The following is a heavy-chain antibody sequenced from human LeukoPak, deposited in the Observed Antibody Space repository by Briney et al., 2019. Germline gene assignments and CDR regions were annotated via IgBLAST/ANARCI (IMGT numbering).Heavy chain of an antibody. D-gene: IGHD6-13*01. CDR3: ARQRIAATDPKLNWVDP. V-gene: IGHV4-39*01. Sequence: SETLSLTCTVSGDSISSSSYYWGWIRQPPGKGLEWIGSIYYSGSIYYNPSLKSRVTISIDTSKNQFSLRLTSVTAADTAVYSCARQRIAATDPKLNWVDPWGQGTLVTVSS. CDR2: IYYSGSI. J-gene: IGHJ5*02. CDR1: GDSISSSSYY.